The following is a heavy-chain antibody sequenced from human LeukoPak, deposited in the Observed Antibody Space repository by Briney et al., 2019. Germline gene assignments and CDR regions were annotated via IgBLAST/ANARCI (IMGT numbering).Heavy chain of an antibody. CDR1: GFTFSGYG. CDR2: IWYDGSNK. Sequence: GGSLRLSCAASGFTFSGYGMHWVRQAPGKGLEWVAVIWYDGSNKYYADSVKGRFTISRDNSKNTLYLQMNSLRAEDMAVYYCAREVYSSSLRYFDYWGQGTLVTVSS. D-gene: IGHD6-13*01. J-gene: IGHJ4*02. V-gene: IGHV3-33*01. CDR3: AREVYSSSLRYFDY.